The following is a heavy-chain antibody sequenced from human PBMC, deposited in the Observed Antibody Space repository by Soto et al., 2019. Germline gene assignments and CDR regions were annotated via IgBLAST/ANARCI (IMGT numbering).Heavy chain of an antibody. CDR1: GFTVSSRH. CDR2: IYSGGNS. Sequence: GGSLRLSCTTSGFTVSSRHMSWVRQAPGKGLDWVSVIYSGGNSYYAVSVQGRFTISRDNSKNTVYLQMNSLRGEDTAIYYCARLGPYGSETYSFRYNWFDPWGQGTLVTVSS. CDR3: ARLGPYGSETYSFRYNWFDP. V-gene: IGHV3-53*01. J-gene: IGHJ5*02. D-gene: IGHD3-10*01.